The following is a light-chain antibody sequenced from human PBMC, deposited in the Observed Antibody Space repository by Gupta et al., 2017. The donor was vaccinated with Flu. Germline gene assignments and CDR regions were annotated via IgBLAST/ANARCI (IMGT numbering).Light chain of an antibody. J-gene: IGKJ3*01. CDR3: QQSDSNPFT. CDR1: QTIGIY. V-gene: IGKV1-39*01. Sequence: IQMTQSPSSLSASVGDRVTLTCRSSQTIGIYLSWYQQKPGKAPNLLIYGASSLQSGVPSRFSGSGSGTDFTLTISRLQPEDFATYYCQQSDSNPFTFGHGTKVDIK. CDR2: GAS.